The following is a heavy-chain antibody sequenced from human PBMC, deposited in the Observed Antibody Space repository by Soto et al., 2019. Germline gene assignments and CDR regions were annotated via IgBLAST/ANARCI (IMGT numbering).Heavy chain of an antibody. D-gene: IGHD3-10*01. J-gene: IGHJ6*02. V-gene: IGHV1-18*04. Sequence: ASVKVSCKASGYTFTSYGISWVRQAPGQGLEWMGWISACNGNTNYAQKLQGRVTMTTDTSTSTAYMELRSLRSDDTAVYYCARVGERYYYGSGSYYTYYYYGMDVWGQGTTVTVSS. CDR2: ISACNGNT. CDR3: ARVGERYYYGSGSYYTYYYYGMDV. CDR1: GYTFTSYG.